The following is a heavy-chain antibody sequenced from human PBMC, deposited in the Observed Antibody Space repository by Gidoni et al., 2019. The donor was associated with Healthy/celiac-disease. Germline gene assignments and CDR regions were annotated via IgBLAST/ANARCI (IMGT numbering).Heavy chain of an antibody. CDR1: GFTFTTYA. CDR2: ISGSGGST. Sequence: EVHLLDSGAGLVQPGGSLRLSCAAPGFTFTTYAISWVRPAPGKGLEWVSAISGSGGSTYHADSVKGRFTISRDNSKNTLYLQMNSLRAEDTAVYYCAKDEGITIFGVVTPGAFDIWGQGTMVTVSS. J-gene: IGHJ3*02. D-gene: IGHD3-3*01. CDR3: AKDEGITIFGVVTPGAFDI. V-gene: IGHV3-23*01.